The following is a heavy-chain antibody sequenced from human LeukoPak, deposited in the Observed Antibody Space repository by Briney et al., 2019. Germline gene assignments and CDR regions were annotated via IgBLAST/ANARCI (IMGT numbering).Heavy chain of an antibody. CDR2: VIDSGKDT. CDR3: AKGVVDRGADC. Sequence: GGSLRLSCAASGFIFSRNAMTWVRQAPGVGLEWVSSVIDSGKDTYYAGSVKGRFTISRDNSTGTLYLQMNSLRVEDTAVYYCAKGVVDRGADCWGQGTLVTVSS. D-gene: IGHD2-21*01. CDR1: GFIFSRNA. V-gene: IGHV3-23*01. J-gene: IGHJ4*02.